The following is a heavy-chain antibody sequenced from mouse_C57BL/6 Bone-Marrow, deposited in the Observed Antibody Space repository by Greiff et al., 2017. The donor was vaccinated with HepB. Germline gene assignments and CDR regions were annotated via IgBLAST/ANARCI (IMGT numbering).Heavy chain of an antibody. Sequence: EVQLQQSGPELVKPGASVKISCKASGYSFTGYYMNWVKQSPEKSLEWIGEINPSTGGTTYNQKFKAKATLTVDKSSSTAYMQLKSLTSEDSAVYYCAPYSNYWYFDVWGTGTTVTVSS. CDR2: INPSTGGT. J-gene: IGHJ1*03. V-gene: IGHV1-42*01. CDR1: GYSFTGYY. CDR3: APYSNYWYFDV. D-gene: IGHD2-5*01.